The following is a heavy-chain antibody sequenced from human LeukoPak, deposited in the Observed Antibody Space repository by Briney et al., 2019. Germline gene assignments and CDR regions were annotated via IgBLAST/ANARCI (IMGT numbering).Heavy chain of an antibody. V-gene: IGHV3-21*01. CDR1: GFTFSSYS. D-gene: IGHD2-21*02. J-gene: IGHJ4*02. CDR2: ISSSSSYI. Sequence: PGGSLRLSCAASGFTFSSYSMNWVRQAPGKGLEWVSSISSSSSYIYYADSVKGRFTISRDNAKNSLYLQMNGLRAEDTAVYYCAREPRGTYCGGDCYSAHFDYWGQGTLVTVSS. CDR3: AREPRGTYCGGDCYSAHFDY.